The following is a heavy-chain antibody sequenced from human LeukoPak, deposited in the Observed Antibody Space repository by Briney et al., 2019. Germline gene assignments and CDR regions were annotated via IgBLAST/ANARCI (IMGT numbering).Heavy chain of an antibody. D-gene: IGHD3-9*01. CDR1: GFIFTKYG. V-gene: IGHV1-69*04. CDR3: ARGDYDILTGTTTSNWFDP. Sequence: ASVKVSCKASGFIFTKYGINWVRQAPGQGLEWMGRIIPILGIANYAQKFQGRVTITADKSTSTAYMELSSLRSEDTAVYYCARGDYDILTGTTTSNWFDPWGQGTLVTVSS. J-gene: IGHJ5*02. CDR2: IIPILGIA.